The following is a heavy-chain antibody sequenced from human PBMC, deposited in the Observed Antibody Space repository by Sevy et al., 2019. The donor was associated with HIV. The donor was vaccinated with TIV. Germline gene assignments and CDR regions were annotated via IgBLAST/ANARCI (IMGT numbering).Heavy chain of an antibody. CDR3: ARDLPPSATTVAHFDY. CDR2: ISNTGNTI. CDR1: GFPFSSYE. Sequence: GGSLRLSCAASGFPFSSYEMNWVRQAPGRGLEWISYISNTGNTISYSDSVRGRFTVSRDNAKNSLFLHMKSLRAEDTATYYCARDLPPSATTVAHFDYWGRGTLVTVSS. V-gene: IGHV3-48*03. J-gene: IGHJ4*02. D-gene: IGHD4-17*01.